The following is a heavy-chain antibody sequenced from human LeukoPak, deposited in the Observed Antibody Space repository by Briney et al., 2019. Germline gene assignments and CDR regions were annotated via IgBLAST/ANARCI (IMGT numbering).Heavy chain of an antibody. V-gene: IGHV3-11*04. D-gene: IGHD2-2*01. CDR1: GFTFSDYY. CDR2: ISSSGSTI. CDR3: ARAHQSGTLGYCSSTSCSDAFDI. Sequence: GGSLRLSCAASGFTFSDYYMSWIRQAPGKGLEWVSYISSSGSTIYYADSVKGRFTISRDNAKNSLYLQMNSLRAEDTAVYYCARAHQSGTLGYCSSTSCSDAFDIWGQGTMVTVSS. J-gene: IGHJ3*02.